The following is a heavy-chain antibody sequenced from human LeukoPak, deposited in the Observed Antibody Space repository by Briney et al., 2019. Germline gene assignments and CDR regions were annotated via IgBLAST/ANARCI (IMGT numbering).Heavy chain of an antibody. D-gene: IGHD6-13*01. CDR1: GGTFSRYT. J-gene: IGHJ4*02. V-gene: IGHV1-69*05. CDR2: IIPIFGTT. CDR3: ARDGRGGGIGY. Sequence: SVKVSCKASGGTFSRYTINWVRQAPGQGLEWMGGIIPIFGTTNYAQKFQGRVRITTDESTSTAYMELSRLRSDDTAVYYCARDGRGGGIGYWGQGTLVTVSS.